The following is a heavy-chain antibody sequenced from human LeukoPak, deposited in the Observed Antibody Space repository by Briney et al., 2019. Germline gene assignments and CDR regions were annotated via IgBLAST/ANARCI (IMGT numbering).Heavy chain of an antibody. CDR2: IRYDGSNK. V-gene: IGHV3-30*02. CDR3: AKGSGYEAQYCYYYMDV. CDR1: AFTFSSYG. Sequence: GGSLRLSGAAAAFTFSSYGMHWVRQAPGKGLEWVAFIRYDGSNKYYADSVKVRFTISRDNSKNTLYLQVNSLRPEDTAVYYCAKGSGYEAQYCYYYMDVWGKGTTVTISS. J-gene: IGHJ6*03. D-gene: IGHD5-12*01.